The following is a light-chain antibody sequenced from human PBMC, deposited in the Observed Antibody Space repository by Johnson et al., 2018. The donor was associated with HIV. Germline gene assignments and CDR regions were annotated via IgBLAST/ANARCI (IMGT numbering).Light chain of an antibody. CDR3: GTWDSSLSAGV. CDR2: ENN. Sequence: QPVLTQPPSVSAAPGQKVTISCSGSSSNIGNNYVSWYQQLPGTAPKLLIYENNKRPSGIPDRFSGSKSGTSATLGITGLQTGDEADYYCGTWDSSLSAGVFGVWPKFTGL. V-gene: IGLV1-51*02. J-gene: IGLJ1*01. CDR1: SSNIGNNY.